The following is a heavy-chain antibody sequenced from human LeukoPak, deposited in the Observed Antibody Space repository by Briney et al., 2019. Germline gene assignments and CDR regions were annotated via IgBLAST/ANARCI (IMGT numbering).Heavy chain of an antibody. V-gene: IGHV1-2*02. CDR3: ARGNFVYCSSTNCLFDY. CDR1: GYTFSDYY. CDR2: IDTNDGNT. D-gene: IGHD2-2*01. J-gene: IGHJ4*02. Sequence: ASLKVSSKASGYTFSDYYMPCGRESPGHGFGWMRWIDTNDGNTNYEQKFKGRVTMTRDTSISTAHLKVSRLPADDTAVYYCARGNFVYCSSTNCLFDYWGQGTLVTVSS.